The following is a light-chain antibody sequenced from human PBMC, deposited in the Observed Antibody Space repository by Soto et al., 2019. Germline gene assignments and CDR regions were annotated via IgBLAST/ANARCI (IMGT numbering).Light chain of an antibody. V-gene: IGKV3-20*01. CDR1: QSVTSSY. J-gene: IGKJ1*01. Sequence: EIVLTQSPGTLSLSPGERPTLSCRASQSVTSSYLAWYQQKPGQAPRLLIYGASSRATGIPDRFSGSGSGTDFTLTISRLEPEDLAVYYCQKYGSSLWTFGQGTKVEIK. CDR3: QKYGSSLWT. CDR2: GAS.